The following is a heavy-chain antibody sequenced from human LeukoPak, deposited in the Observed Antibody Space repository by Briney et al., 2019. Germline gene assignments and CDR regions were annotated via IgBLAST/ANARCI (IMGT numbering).Heavy chain of an antibody. J-gene: IGHJ4*02. CDR2: ISGNGGST. CDR3: ARSGDSGHFDDY. Sequence: GGSLRLSCAASGFTFSNYLMHWVRQAPGKGLEYVSAISGNGGSTYYVDSVKGRFTISRDNSKNTLYLQMGSLRSEDMAVYYCARSGDSGHFDDYWGQGTLVTVSS. D-gene: IGHD2-15*01. CDR1: GFTFSNYL. V-gene: IGHV3-64*02.